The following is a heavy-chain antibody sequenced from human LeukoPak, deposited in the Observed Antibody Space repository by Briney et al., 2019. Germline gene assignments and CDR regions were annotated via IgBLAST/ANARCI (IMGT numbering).Heavy chain of an antibody. CDR1: GYTFTSYY. Sequence: GASVKVTCKASGYTFTSYYMHWVRQAPGQGLEWMGIINPSGGSTSYAQKFQGRVTMTRDTSTSTVYMELSSLRSEDTAVYYCAREVIVVAPAAISGHDYWGQGTLVTVSS. J-gene: IGHJ4*02. CDR2: INPSGGST. D-gene: IGHD2-2*02. CDR3: AREVIVVAPAAISGHDY. V-gene: IGHV1-46*03.